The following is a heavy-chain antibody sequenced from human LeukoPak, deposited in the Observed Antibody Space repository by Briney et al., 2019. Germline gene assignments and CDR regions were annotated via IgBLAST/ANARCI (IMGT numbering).Heavy chain of an antibody. V-gene: IGHV3-74*01. D-gene: IGHD3-22*01. CDR3: ARTYSSFDY. Sequence: QPGGSLRLSCAVSGFTFSSYWVHWVRQAPGKGLVWVSRISKCRNTTAYADSVKGLFTISRDNIKNTLHLQMNSLRAEDTAVYYCARTYSSFDYWGQGTLVTVSS. CDR1: GFTFSSYW. CDR2: ISKCRNTT. J-gene: IGHJ4*02.